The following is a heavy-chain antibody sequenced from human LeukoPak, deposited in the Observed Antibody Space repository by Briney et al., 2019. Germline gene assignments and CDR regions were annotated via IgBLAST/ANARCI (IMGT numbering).Heavy chain of an antibody. Sequence: PSETLSLTCTVSGGSISSSTYYWGWIRQPPGKGLEWIGSIYYSGSTYYNPSLKSRVTISVDTSKNQFSLKLNSVTAADTAVYYCGRHKGGWYYFDYWGQGTLVTVSS. CDR3: GRHKGGWYYFDY. CDR1: GGSISSSTYY. V-gene: IGHV4-39*01. CDR2: IYYSGST. D-gene: IGHD6-19*01. J-gene: IGHJ4*02.